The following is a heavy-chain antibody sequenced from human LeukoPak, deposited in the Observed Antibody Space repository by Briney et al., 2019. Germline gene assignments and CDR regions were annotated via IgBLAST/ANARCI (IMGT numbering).Heavy chain of an antibody. CDR3: ARIPDVVVPAAAFDP. V-gene: IGHV1-18*01. Sequence: ASVKVSCKASGYTFTSYGISWVRQAPGQGLEWMRWISAYNGNTNYAQKLQGRVTMTTDTSTSTAYMELRSLRSDDTAVYYCARIPDVVVPAAAFDPWGQGTLVTVSS. CDR1: GYTFTSYG. J-gene: IGHJ5*02. CDR2: ISAYNGNT. D-gene: IGHD2-2*01.